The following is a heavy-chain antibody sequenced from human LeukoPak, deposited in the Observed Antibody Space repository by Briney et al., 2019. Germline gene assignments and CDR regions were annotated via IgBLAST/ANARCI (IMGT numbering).Heavy chain of an antibody. CDR2: IYYSGST. CDR3: ARGSRSEICYYYYMDV. J-gene: IGHJ6*03. CDR1: GGPISSGGYY. D-gene: IGHD5-24*01. V-gene: IGHV4-31*03. Sequence: PSETLSLTCTVSGGPISSGGYYWSWIRQHPGKGLEWIGYIYYSGSTYYNPSLKSRVTISVDTSKNQFSLKLSSVTAADTAVYYCARGSRSEICYYYYMDVWGKGTTVTVS.